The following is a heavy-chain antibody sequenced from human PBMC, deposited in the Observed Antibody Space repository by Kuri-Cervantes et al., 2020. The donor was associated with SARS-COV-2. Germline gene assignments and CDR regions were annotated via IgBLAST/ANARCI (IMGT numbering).Heavy chain of an antibody. CDR3: VRDGDHWNLDY. V-gene: IGHV3-74*01. J-gene: IGHJ4*02. Sequence: GGSLRLSCAASGFTFSSYWMHWVRQAPGKGLVWVSRINSDGSSTSYADSVKGRFTLSRDNAKNMLFLQMNSLRAEDTAVYYCVRDGDHWNLDYWGQGTLVTVSS. D-gene: IGHD1-1*01. CDR1: GFTFSSYW. CDR2: INSDGSST.